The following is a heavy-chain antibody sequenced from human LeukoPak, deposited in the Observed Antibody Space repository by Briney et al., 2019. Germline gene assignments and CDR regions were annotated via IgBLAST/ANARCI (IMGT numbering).Heavy chain of an antibody. CDR1: GDSINSYY. J-gene: IGHJ5*02. D-gene: IGHD3-16*02. V-gene: IGHV4-59*01. CDR3: ARLYNHNWFDP. Sequence: SSETLSLTCTVSGDSINSYYWSWIRQPPGRGLEWIGYIYYTGNTNYNPSLKSRVTISIDTSKNQFSLKLSSVTAADTAMYYCARLYNHNWFDPWGQGTLVTASS. CDR2: IYYTGNT.